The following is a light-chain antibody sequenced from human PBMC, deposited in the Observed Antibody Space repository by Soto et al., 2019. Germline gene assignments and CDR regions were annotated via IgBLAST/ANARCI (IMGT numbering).Light chain of an antibody. Sequence: QSVLTQPPSVSAAPGQKVTISCSGSNANIGSNYVSWYQHLPGTAPKLVIYDSDRRPSEIPDRFSGSKSGTSATLDITGLQTGDEADYYCGAWDGSLSVVLFGGGTKLPVL. J-gene: IGLJ2*01. CDR1: NANIGSNY. CDR2: DSD. V-gene: IGLV1-51*01. CDR3: GAWDGSLSVVL.